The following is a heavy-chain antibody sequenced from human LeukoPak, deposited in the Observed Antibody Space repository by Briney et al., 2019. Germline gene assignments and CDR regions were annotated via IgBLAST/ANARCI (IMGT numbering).Heavy chain of an antibody. CDR2: ISPSGGIT. J-gene: IGHJ6*03. Sequence: TRGSLRLSCAASGFTFSSHGMNWVRQAPGKGLEWVSGISPSGGITYYTDSVKGRFTISRDKNSLYLRMNSLRVEDTAVYYCARNSLIAENYGYHYFSYMDVWGKGTTVTVSS. CDR1: GFTFSSHG. V-gene: IGHV3-23*01. D-gene: IGHD2-21*01. CDR3: ARNSLIAENYGYHYFSYMDV.